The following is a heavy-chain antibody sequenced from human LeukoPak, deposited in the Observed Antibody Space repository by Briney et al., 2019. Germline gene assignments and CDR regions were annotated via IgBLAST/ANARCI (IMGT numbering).Heavy chain of an antibody. Sequence: PSETLSLTFSASYSMSSSFSWGWIRQSPGKGLEWIGSIYDGGNTYYNPSLKSRVTMSVDTSKNQFSLKLNSATAADTAVYYCARDRDLRWFYYWGQGTLVTVSS. D-gene: IGHD2-21*01. CDR1: YSMSSSFS. J-gene: IGHJ4*02. CDR3: ARDRDLRWFYY. V-gene: IGHV4-38-2*02. CDR2: IYDGGNT.